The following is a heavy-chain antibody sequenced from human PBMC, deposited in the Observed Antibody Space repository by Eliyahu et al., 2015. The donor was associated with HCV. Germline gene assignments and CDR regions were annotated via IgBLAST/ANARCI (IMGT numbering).Heavy chain of an antibody. V-gene: IGHV4-59*01. CDR2: IYYSGST. D-gene: IGHD6-19*01. CDR1: XGXXSXYY. CDR3: ASGGGGIAVAGTGGWFDP. J-gene: IGHJ5*02. Sequence: QVQLQESGPGLVKPSETLSLTCTVSXGXXSXYYWSWIRQSPGKGLEWXGYIYYSGSTNSNPSLKSRVXISLDTSKNQFSLKLSSVTAADTAVYYCASGGGGIAVAGTGGWFDPWGQGTLVTVSS.